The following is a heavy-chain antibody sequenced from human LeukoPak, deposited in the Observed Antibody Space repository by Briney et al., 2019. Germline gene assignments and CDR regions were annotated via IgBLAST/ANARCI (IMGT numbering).Heavy chain of an antibody. Sequence: PGGSLRLSCAASGFTFSSYSMTWVRQAPGKGLEWVSSITTSSNYIDYADSVKGRFTISRDNAKNSLYLQMNSLRAEDTAVYYCARDSNYWGQGTLVTVSS. CDR1: GFTFSSYS. CDR2: ITTSSNYI. V-gene: IGHV3-21*01. CDR3: ARDSNY. J-gene: IGHJ4*02. D-gene: IGHD2-2*01.